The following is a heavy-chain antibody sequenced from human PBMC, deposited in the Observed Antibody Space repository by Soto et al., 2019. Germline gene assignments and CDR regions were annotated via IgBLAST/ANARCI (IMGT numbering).Heavy chain of an antibody. D-gene: IGHD5-18*01. J-gene: IGHJ6*02. CDR3: ALRGYSYARYYYYGMDV. V-gene: IGHV1-69*13. Sequence: GASVKVSCKXSGGTFSSYAISWVRQAPGQGLEWMGGIIPIFGTANYAQKFQGRVTITADESTSTAYMELSSLRSEDTAVYYCALRGYSYARYYYYGMDVWGQGTTVTVSS. CDR2: IIPIFGTA. CDR1: GGTFSSYA.